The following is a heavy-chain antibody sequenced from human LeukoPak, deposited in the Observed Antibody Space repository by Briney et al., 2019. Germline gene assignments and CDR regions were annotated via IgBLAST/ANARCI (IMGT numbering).Heavy chain of an antibody. J-gene: IGHJ4*02. CDR2: IYYSGST. V-gene: IGHV4-39*02. D-gene: IGHD6-19*01. CDR1: GGSISSSSYY. CDR3: ATSGWYLLPGVY. Sequence: PSETLSLTCTVSGGSISSSSYYWGWVRQPPGKGLEWIGIIYYSGSTYYNPSLKSRVTISVDTSKNHFSLKPSSVTAADTAVYYCATSGWYLLPGVYWGQGTLVTVSS.